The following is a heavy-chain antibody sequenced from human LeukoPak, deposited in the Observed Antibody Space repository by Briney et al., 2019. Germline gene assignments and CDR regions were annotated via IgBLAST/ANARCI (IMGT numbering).Heavy chain of an antibody. V-gene: IGHV3-48*03. D-gene: IGHD2-2*01. CDR2: ISSSGSTI. CDR3: ARLENSVVVPDALDY. J-gene: IGHJ4*02. CDR1: GFTFSSYE. Sequence: GGSLRLSCAASGFTFSSYEMNWVRQAPGKGLEWVSYISSSGSTIYYADSVKGRFTISRDNAKKSLYLQMNSLRAEDTAVYYCARLENSVVVPDALDYWGQGTLGTVSS.